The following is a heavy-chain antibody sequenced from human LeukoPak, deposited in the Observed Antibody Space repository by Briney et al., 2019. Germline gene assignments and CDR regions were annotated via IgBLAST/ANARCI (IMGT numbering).Heavy chain of an antibody. CDR1: GGSINSHY. J-gene: IGHJ3*02. V-gene: IGHV4-59*08. Sequence: PSETLSLTCIVSGGSINSHYWSWIRQPPGKGLEWIGYIHYTGTTKYNPSVKSRVTISIDTSKNQFSLELSSVTATDTAVYFCATNRVGTYDRPFDIWGQGTMVTVSS. CDR3: ATNRVGTYDRPFDI. CDR2: IHYTGTT. D-gene: IGHD1-26*01.